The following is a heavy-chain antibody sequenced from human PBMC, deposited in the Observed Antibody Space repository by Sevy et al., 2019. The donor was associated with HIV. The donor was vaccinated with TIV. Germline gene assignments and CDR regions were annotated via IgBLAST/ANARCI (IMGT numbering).Heavy chain of an antibody. V-gene: IGHV3-21*01. CDR1: GFTFSSYS. Sequence: GGSLRLSCAASGFTFSSYSMNWVRQAPGKGLEWVSSISSSSSYIYYADSVKGRFTISRDNAKNSLYLQMNSLRAEDTAVYYCARDLEDYGGNHPDYWGQGTLVTVSS. D-gene: IGHD4-17*01. CDR2: ISSSSSYI. J-gene: IGHJ4*02. CDR3: ARDLEDYGGNHPDY.